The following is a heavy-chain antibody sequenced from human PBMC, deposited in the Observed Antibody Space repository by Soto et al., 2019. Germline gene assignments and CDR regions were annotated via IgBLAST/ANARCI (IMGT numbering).Heavy chain of an antibody. CDR3: ARAHGSYDILTHDEYYFAY. CDR2: ITSTSSNM. D-gene: IGHD3-9*01. Sequence: GGSLRLSCAASGFTFSSHSMNWVRQAPGKGLEWVAYITSTSSNMFYADSVKGRFTISRDNAKNSLSLQMNSLRAEDTAVYYCARAHGSYDILTHDEYYFAYWGQGTLVTVSS. J-gene: IGHJ4*02. CDR1: GFTFSSHS. V-gene: IGHV3-48*01.